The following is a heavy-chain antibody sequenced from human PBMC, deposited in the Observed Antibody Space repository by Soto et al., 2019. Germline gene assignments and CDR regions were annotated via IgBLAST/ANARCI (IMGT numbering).Heavy chain of an antibody. D-gene: IGHD6-6*01. Sequence: GGSLRLSCAASGFTFSSYAMNWVRQAPGKGLEWVSVISGSGGNTYYADSVKGRFTISRDNSKNTLYLQMNSLRAEDAAVYFCAKSPKYSNSGVDYWGQGTLVTVSS. CDR3: AKSPKYSNSGVDY. V-gene: IGHV3-23*01. CDR2: ISGSGGNT. CDR1: GFTFSSYA. J-gene: IGHJ4*02.